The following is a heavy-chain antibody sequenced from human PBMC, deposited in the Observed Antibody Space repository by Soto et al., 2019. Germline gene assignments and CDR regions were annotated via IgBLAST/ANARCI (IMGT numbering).Heavy chain of an antibody. J-gene: IGHJ5*02. D-gene: IGHD3-10*01. CDR2: LYDSGST. CDR1: GASISSDY. Sequence: SETLSLTCNVSGASISSDYWSWIRQPPGKGLEWIGFLYDSGSTNYNPSLKSRVTMSVDTSKNQFSLKLRSVTASDTAVYYCARQRVGGSGRVHWFDPWGQGTLVTVSS. CDR3: ARQRVGGSGRVHWFDP. V-gene: IGHV4-59*08.